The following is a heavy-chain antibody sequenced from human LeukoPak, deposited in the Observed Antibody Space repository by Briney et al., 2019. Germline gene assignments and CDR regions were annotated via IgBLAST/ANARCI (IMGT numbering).Heavy chain of an antibody. Sequence: ASVKVSCKASGYTFTSYAMNWVRQAPGQGLEWMGWINTNTWNPTYAQGFTGRFVFSLDTSVSTAYLQISSLKAEDTAVYYCARDRGVIWSLDYYDSSGYSYGAFDIWGQGTMVTVSS. D-gene: IGHD3-22*01. J-gene: IGHJ3*02. V-gene: IGHV7-4-1*02. CDR2: INTNTWNP. CDR1: GYTFTSYA. CDR3: ARDRGVIWSLDYYDSSGYSYGAFDI.